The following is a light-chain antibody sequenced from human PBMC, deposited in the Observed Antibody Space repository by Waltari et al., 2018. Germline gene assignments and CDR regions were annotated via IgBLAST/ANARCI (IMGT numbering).Light chain of an antibody. Sequence: DVVMTQSPLSLSVTLGQTASISCTSSRSLVHSDGNTHLVWCHQRPGQSPRRLIYTVSNRDSGVPDRFGGSGSGSDFTLKISYVEAEDVGVYYCMQGTHWPYTFGQGTKLDIK. CDR1: RSLVHSDGNTH. J-gene: IGKJ2*01. CDR2: TVS. CDR3: MQGTHWPYT. V-gene: IGKV2-30*02.